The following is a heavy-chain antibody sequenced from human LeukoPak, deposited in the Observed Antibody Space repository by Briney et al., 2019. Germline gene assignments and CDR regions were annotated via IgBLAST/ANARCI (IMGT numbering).Heavy chain of an antibody. Sequence: SETLSLTCTVSGGPISSGTYYWNWIRQPAGKGLEWIGRLYTSGSTNYNPSLKSRVTILLDTSKNKFSLKLNSVTAADTALYYCARMQRGYSYGPDAFDVWGQGTMVTVSS. CDR2: LYTSGST. V-gene: IGHV4-61*02. D-gene: IGHD5-18*01. CDR3: ARMQRGYSYGPDAFDV. J-gene: IGHJ3*01. CDR1: GGPISSGTYY.